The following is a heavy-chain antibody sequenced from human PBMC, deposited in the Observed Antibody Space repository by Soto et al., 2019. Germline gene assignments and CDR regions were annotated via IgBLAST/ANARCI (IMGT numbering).Heavy chain of an antibody. Sequence: GSLRLSCAASGFTFSSYAMSWVRQAPGKGLEWVSVITGSGDNIYYADSVKGRFAISRDNSHNTLSLQMNSLRAEDTAVYYCAKDFRYYGSGSYSAFDIWGQGTMVTVSS. V-gene: IGHV3-23*01. CDR2: ITGSGDNI. CDR1: GFTFSSYA. CDR3: AKDFRYYGSGSYSAFDI. J-gene: IGHJ3*02. D-gene: IGHD3-10*01.